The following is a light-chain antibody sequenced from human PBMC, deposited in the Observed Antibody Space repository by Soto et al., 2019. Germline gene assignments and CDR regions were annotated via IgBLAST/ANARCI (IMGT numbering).Light chain of an antibody. J-gene: IGKJ2*01. CDR2: DAS. CDR1: ETISSY. V-gene: IGKV3-11*01. Sequence: EIVLTQSPATLSLSPGERATLSCRASETISSYLAWYQQKPGQAPRPLIYDASNRATGIPARFSGSGSGTDFTLTISSLEPEDFAVSYCQQRATGPPYTFGQGTNLEIK. CDR3: QQRATGPPYT.